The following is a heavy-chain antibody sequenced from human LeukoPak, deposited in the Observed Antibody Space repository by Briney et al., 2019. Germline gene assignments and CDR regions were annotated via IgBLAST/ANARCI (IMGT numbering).Heavy chain of an antibody. J-gene: IGHJ3*02. CDR3: ARRGFGVVFDAFDI. V-gene: IGHV1-24*01. CDR2: FDPEDGET. CDR1: GYTLTDLS. D-gene: IGHD3-3*01. Sequence: ASVKVSCKVSGYTLTDLSMHWVRQAPGKGLEWMGGFDPEDGETLYAQKFRGRVTMTEDTSTDTAYMELSSLRSEDTAVYYCARRGFGVVFDAFDIWGQGTMVTVSA.